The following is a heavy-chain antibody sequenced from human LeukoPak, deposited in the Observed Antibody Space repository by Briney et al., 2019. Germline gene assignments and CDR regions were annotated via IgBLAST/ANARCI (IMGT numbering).Heavy chain of an antibody. V-gene: IGHV3-23*01. J-gene: IGHJ4*02. CDR3: AKDKIVGDGRWDFDY. CDR1: GFTFSSYS. Sequence: GGSLRLSCAASGFTFSSYSMNWVRQAPGKGLEWVAGMTGGGATYHADSVKGRFVISRDNSKNTVYLQMNSLRAEDTALYFCAKDKIVGDGRWDFDYWGQGTLVTVS. D-gene: IGHD3-10*01. CDR2: MTGGGAT.